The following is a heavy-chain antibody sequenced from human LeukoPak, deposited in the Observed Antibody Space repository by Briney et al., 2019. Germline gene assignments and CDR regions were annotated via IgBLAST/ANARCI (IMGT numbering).Heavy chain of an antibody. J-gene: IGHJ4*02. V-gene: IGHV1-69*04. CDR2: IIPILGIA. D-gene: IGHD3-16*01. CDR3: ARVRLPLGLPGVFDY. CDR1: GGTFSSYA. Sequence: SVKVSCKASGGTFSSYAISWVRQAPGQGLEWMGRIIPILGIANYAQKFQGRVTITADKSTSTAYMELSSLRSEDTAVYYCARVRLPLGLPGVFDYWGQGTLVTVSS.